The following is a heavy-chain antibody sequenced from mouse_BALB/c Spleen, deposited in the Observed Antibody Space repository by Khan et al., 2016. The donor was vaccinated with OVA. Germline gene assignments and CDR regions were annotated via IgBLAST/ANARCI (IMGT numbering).Heavy chain of an antibody. D-gene: IGHD2-1*01. CDR1: GFSLTSYG. J-gene: IGHJ1*01. Sequence: VKLLESGPGLVAPSQSLSITCTVSGFSLTSYGVHWVRQPPGKGLEWLGVIWTGGSTNYNSALMSRLSISKDNSKSQAFLKINSLQTDDTAMYYCARYYGNYGWYFDVWGAGTTVTVSS. V-gene: IGHV2-9*02. CDR2: IWTGGST. CDR3: ARYYGNYGWYFDV.